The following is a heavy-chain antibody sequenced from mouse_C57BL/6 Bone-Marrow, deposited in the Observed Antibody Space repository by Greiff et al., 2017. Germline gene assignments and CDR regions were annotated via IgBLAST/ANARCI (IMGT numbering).Heavy chain of an antibody. CDR3: ARSGNSSGYVRFAY. V-gene: IGHV1-4*01. Sequence: QVQLKESGAELARPGASVKMSCKASGYTFTSYTMHWVKQRPGQGLEWIGYINPSSGYTKYNQKFKDKATLTADKSSSTAYMQLSSLTSEDSAVYYCARSGNSSGYVRFAYWGQGTLVTVSA. J-gene: IGHJ3*01. CDR1: GYTFTSYT. D-gene: IGHD3-2*02. CDR2: INPSSGYT.